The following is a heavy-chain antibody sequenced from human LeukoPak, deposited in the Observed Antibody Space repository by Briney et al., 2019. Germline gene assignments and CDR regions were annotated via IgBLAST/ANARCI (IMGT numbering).Heavy chain of an antibody. V-gene: IGHV4-61*01. Sequence: ASETLSLTCTVSGGSVSSGSYYWSWIRQPPGKGLEWLGYIYYIGSTNYNPSLKSRVTISVDTSKNQFSLKLSSVTAADTAVYYCARLGGYSYYYDSSGYRLGELDYWGQGTLVTVSS. CDR1: GGSVSSGSYY. J-gene: IGHJ4*02. D-gene: IGHD3-22*01. CDR3: ARLGGYSYYYDSSGYRLGELDY. CDR2: IYYIGST.